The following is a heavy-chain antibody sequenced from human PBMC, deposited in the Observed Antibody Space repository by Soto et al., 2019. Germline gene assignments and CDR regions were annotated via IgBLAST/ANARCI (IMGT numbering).Heavy chain of an antibody. V-gene: IGHV3-23*01. J-gene: IGHJ4*02. CDR1: GFTLSNYG. D-gene: IGHD3-16*02. CDR3: AKSFTQSNVWRAYRHKTHFDY. CDR2: ISGAGDTT. Sequence: ESGGGLVQPGGSLRLSCEGSGFTLSNYGMDWVRQAPGTGLEWISFISGAGDTTYYADSVKGRFIISRDNSKNTLYLQMNSLRAEDTAIYYCAKSFTQSNVWRAYRHKTHFDYWGQGALVTVTS.